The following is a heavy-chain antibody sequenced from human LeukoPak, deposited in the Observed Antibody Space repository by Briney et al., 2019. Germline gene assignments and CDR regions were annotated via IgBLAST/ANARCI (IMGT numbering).Heavy chain of an antibody. CDR3: ARDRRMVTAYGAFDI. V-gene: IGHV4-30-4*08. D-gene: IGHD2-21*01. CDR1: GGSISSGDCY. J-gene: IGHJ3*02. Sequence: PSQTLSLTCTVSGGSISSGDCYWSWIRQPPGEGLEWIGYIYYSGSTYYNPSLKSRVTISVDTSKNQFSLKLSSVTAADTAVYYCARDRRMVTAYGAFDIWGQGTMVTVSS. CDR2: IYYSGST.